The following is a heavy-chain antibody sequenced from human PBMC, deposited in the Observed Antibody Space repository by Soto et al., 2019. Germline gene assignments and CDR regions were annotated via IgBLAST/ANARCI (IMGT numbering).Heavy chain of an antibody. CDR1: GGTFSSYA. D-gene: IGHD6-13*01. Sequence: QVQLVQSGAEVKKPGSSVKVSCKASGGTFSSYAISWVRQAPGQGLEWMGGIIPIFGTANYAQKFQGRVTITADESTSTAYMELSSLRSEDTAVYYCARSRYSGSLTRWYGEDWFDPWGQGTLVTVSS. CDR2: IIPIFGTA. CDR3: ARSRYSGSLTRWYGEDWFDP. V-gene: IGHV1-69*01. J-gene: IGHJ5*02.